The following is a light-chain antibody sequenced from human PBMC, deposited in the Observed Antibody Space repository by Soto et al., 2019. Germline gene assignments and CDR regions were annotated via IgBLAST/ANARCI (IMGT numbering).Light chain of an antibody. CDR2: GAS. CDR3: QQDGSSPLT. J-gene: IGKJ4*01. Sequence: EIRLTRSPGPLSLSPGERATLAYRDSQSVSSSYLAWYQQRPGQAPRLLMYGASSRATGIPDRFSGSGSGTDFTLTISGLEPEDFAVYYCQQDGSSPLTFGGGTKVDIK. V-gene: IGKV3-20*01. CDR1: QSVSSSY.